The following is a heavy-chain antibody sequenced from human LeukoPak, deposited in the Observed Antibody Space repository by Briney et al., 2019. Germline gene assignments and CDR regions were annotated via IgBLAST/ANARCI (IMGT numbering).Heavy chain of an antibody. CDR2: MYYSGST. CDR1: GGSISSGDYN. J-gene: IGHJ5*02. D-gene: IGHD3-22*01. CDR3: ARPYYYDSRIDP. Sequence: SETLSLTCTVSGGSISSGDYNWSWIRQPPGKGLEWIGYMYYSGSTYYNPSLKSRATISVDTSKNQFSLKLSSVTAADTAVYYCARPYYYDSRIDPWGQGTLVTVSS. V-gene: IGHV4-30-4*01.